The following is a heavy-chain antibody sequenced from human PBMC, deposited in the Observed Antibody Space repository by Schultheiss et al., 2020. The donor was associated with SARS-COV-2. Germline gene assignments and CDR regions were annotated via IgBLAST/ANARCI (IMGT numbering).Heavy chain of an antibody. J-gene: IGHJ3*02. Sequence: ASVKVSCKASGYTFTSYGISWVRQAPGQGLEWMGWISAYNGNTYYAQKLQGRVTMTTDTSTSTAYMELRSLRSDDTAVYYCARVGITMIMRGAFDIWGQGTMVTVSS. D-gene: IGHD3-22*01. CDR3: ARVGITMIMRGAFDI. V-gene: IGHV1-18*04. CDR1: GYTFTSYG. CDR2: ISAYNGNT.